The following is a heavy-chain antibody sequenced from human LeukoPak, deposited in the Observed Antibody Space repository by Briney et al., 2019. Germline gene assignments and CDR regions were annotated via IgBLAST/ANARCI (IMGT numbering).Heavy chain of an antibody. V-gene: IGHV3-15*01. CDR2: IKAKAHGGTI. CDR3: TTDGVGVEGATYDN. D-gene: IGHD1-26*01. Sequence: GSLRLSCAASGFTFINAWMAWVRQAPGKGLEWVGRIKAKAHGGTIEYAAPVKGRFTISRDDSKNTLYLQMNSLKTEDTAVYYCTTDGVGVEGATYDNWGQGTLVTVSS. J-gene: IGHJ4*02. CDR1: GFTFINAW.